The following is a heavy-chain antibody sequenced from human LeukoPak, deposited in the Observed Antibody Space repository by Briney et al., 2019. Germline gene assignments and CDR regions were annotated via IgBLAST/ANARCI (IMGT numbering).Heavy chain of an antibody. J-gene: IGHJ4*02. CDR1: GFTFSSYT. V-gene: IGHV3-23*01. CDR2: ISGSGGST. D-gene: IGHD6-19*01. CDR3: AKGYKWLDYFDY. Sequence: GGSLRLSCAASGFTFSSYTMSWVRQAPGKGLEWVSAISGSGGSTYYADSVKGRFTISRDNSKNTLYLQMNSLRAEDTAVYYCAKGYKWLDYFDYWGQGTLVTVSS.